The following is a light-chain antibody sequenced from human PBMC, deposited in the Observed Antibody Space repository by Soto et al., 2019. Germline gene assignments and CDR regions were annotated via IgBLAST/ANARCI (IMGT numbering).Light chain of an antibody. V-gene: IGKV1-5*03. CDR3: QQYNGYPYT. J-gene: IGKJ2*01. Sequence: DIQMTQSPSTLSASVGDRVTITCRASQSITNWLAWYQQKPGKAPKLLIYKASSLESGVPSRFSGSGSGTEFTLTISSLQPDDFATYYCQQYNGYPYTFGRGTKLEIK. CDR1: QSITNW. CDR2: KAS.